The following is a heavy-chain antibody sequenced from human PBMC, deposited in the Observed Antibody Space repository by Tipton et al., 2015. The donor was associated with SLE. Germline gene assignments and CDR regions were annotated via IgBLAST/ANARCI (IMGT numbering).Heavy chain of an antibody. CDR2: AYYSGNT. Sequence: TLSLTCAVSGGSISSSNWWSWVRQPPGKGLEWIGTAYYSGNTYYNPSLRSRVTISVDTSRNQFSLKLSSVTAADTAVYYCARTIYNSREAFDIWGQGTMVTVSS. D-gene: IGHD1-20*01. J-gene: IGHJ3*02. CDR3: ARTIYNSREAFDI. CDR1: GGSISSSNW. V-gene: IGHV4-4*02.